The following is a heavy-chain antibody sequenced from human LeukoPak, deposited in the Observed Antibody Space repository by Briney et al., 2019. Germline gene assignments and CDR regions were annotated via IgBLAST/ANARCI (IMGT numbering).Heavy chain of an antibody. Sequence: GGSLRLSCAASGFTFSSYGMHWVRQAPGKGLEWVAVISYDGSNKYYADSVKGRFTISRDNSKNTLYLQMNSLRAEDTAVYYCAKEWYQLLWGHDYWGQGTLVTVSS. V-gene: IGHV3-30*18. CDR3: AKEWYQLLWGHDY. CDR2: ISYDGSNK. CDR1: GFTFSSYG. D-gene: IGHD2-2*01. J-gene: IGHJ4*02.